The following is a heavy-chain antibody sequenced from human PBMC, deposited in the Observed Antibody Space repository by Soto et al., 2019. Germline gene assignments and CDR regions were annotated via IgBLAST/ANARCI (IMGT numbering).Heavy chain of an antibody. CDR2: IYYSGST. CDR1: GGSISSGDYY. Sequence: QVQLQESGPGLVKPSQSLSLTCTVSGGSISSGDYYWSWIRQPPGKGLEWIGYIYYSGSTYYNPSLKSRVTISVDTSKNQFSLKLSSVTAADTAVYYCARFSTMFLGAAPYYFDCWGQGTLVTVSS. V-gene: IGHV4-30-4*01. J-gene: IGHJ4*02. CDR3: ARFSTMFLGAAPYYFDC. D-gene: IGHD3-10*02.